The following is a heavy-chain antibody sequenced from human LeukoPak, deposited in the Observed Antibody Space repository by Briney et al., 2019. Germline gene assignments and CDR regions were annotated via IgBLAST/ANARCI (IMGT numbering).Heavy chain of an antibody. CDR1: GGSISSYY. D-gene: IGHD3/OR15-3a*01. CDR2: IYYSGST. J-gene: IGHJ6*03. Sequence: ETLSLTCAVSGGSISSYYWSWIRQPPGKGLEWIGYIYYSGSTNYNPSLKSRVTISVDTSKNQFSLKLSSVTAADAAVYYCARAKDSYYYYYYMDVWGKGTTVTVSS. CDR3: ARAKDSYYYYYYMDV. V-gene: IGHV4-59*01.